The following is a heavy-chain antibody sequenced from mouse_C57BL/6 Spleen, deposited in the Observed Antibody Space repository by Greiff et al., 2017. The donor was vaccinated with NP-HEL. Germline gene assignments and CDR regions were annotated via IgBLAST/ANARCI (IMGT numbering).Heavy chain of an antibody. J-gene: IGHJ2*01. Sequence: DVMLVESEGGLVQPGSSMKLSCTASGFTFSDYYMAWVRQVPEKGLEWVANINYDGSSTYYLDSLKSRFIISRDNAKNILYLQMSSLKSEDTATYYCARDDYGLFDYWGQGTTLTVSS. CDR3: ARDDYGLFDY. D-gene: IGHD1-1*02. CDR2: INYDGSST. CDR1: GFTFSDYY. V-gene: IGHV5-16*01.